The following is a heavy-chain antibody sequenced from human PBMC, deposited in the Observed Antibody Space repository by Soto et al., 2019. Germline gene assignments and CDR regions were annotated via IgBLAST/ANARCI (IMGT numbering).Heavy chain of an antibody. Sequence: ASVKVSCKAYDFSFTSHGISWVRQAPGQGLEWMGWTSLYNGNTNYAQQFQGRVTMTTDTSTSTAYMELRSLRSDDTAMYFCAIYHLELFRFDYWGQGTLVTVSS. J-gene: IGHJ4*02. D-gene: IGHD2-2*01. CDR2: TSLYNGNT. V-gene: IGHV1-18*04. CDR3: AIYHLELFRFDY. CDR1: DFSFTSHG.